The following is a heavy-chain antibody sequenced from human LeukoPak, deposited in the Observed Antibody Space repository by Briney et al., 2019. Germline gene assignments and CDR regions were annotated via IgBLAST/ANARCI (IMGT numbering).Heavy chain of an antibody. Sequence: ASVKVSCKASGYTFTRYYMHWVRQAPGQGLDWMEWINPNSGGTNYAQKSQGWVTMTRDTSSSTAYMELSRLRTDETAVYYCARDNYGSGEANWFDPWGQGTLVTVSS. D-gene: IGHD3-10*01. CDR2: INPNSGGT. V-gene: IGHV1-2*04. CDR1: GYTFTRYY. J-gene: IGHJ5*02. CDR3: ARDNYGSGEANWFDP.